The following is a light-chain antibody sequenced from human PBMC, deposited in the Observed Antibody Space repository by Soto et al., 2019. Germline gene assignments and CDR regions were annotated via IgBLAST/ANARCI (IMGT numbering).Light chain of an antibody. Sequence: EIVLTQSPGTLYLSPGERATLSCRASQSVSSSYLAWYQQKPGQAPRLLIYGASSRATGIPDRFSGSGSETDFTITISRLEPEDVAVYYCQQYGSSSWTFVQGTKVEIK. CDR2: GAS. CDR1: QSVSSSY. V-gene: IGKV3-20*01. CDR3: QQYGSSSWT. J-gene: IGKJ1*01.